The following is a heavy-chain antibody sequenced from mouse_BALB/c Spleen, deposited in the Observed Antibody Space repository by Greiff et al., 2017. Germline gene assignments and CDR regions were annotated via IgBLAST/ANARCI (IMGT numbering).Heavy chain of an antibody. V-gene: IGHV5-9-3*01. D-gene: IGHD2-13*01. J-gene: IGHJ4*01. CDR1: GFTFSSYA. CDR2: ISSGGSYT. CDR3: ARQLWRQQDYAMDY. Sequence: EVQLVESGGGLVKPGGSLKLSCAASGFTFSSYAMSWVRQTPDKRLEWVATISSGGSYTYYPDSVKGRFTISRDNAKNTLYLQMSSLRSEDTAMYYCARQLWRQQDYAMDYWGQGTSVTVSS.